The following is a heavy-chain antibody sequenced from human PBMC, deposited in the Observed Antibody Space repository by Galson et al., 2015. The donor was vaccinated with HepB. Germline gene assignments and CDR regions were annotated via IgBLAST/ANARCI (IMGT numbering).Heavy chain of an antibody. CDR2: MSYDGSNE. CDR1: GFTFGSYD. J-gene: IGHJ3*02. CDR3: ARVYKSYALDI. V-gene: IGHV3-30-3*01. D-gene: IGHD1-14*01. Sequence: SLRLSCAASGFTFGSYDMHWVRQAPGKGLEWVAVMSYDGSNEHYADSVKGRFSISRHNSKNTLYLQMNTLRAEDTAVYYCARVYKSYALDIWGQGTMVTVSS.